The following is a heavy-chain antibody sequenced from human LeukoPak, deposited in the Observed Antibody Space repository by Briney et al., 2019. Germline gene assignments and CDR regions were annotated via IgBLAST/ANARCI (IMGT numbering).Heavy chain of an antibody. J-gene: IGHJ4*02. V-gene: IGHV1-69*05. CDR3: ARGPLIAARQAYFDY. Sequence: ASVKVSCKASGGTLSSYAISWVRQAPRQGLEWMGGIIPILGTAKYAQKFQGRVTITTDEATSTAYMELSSLRSEDTAVYYCARGPLIAARQAYFDYWGQGTLVTVSS. CDR1: GGTLSSYA. D-gene: IGHD6-6*01. CDR2: IIPILGTA.